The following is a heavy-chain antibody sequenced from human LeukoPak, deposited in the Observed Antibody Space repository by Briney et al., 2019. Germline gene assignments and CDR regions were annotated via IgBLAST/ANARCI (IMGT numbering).Heavy chain of an antibody. Sequence: SETLSLTCFVSGGSIRSSDYCWSWIRQPPGKEMEWIATITSGGTTYYNPSLQSRVTISVDTSKNQFSLKLSSVTAADTAVYYCARSSLGGLALGYCSSTSCRRRTWFDPWGQGTLVTVSS. V-gene: IGHV4-39*01. J-gene: IGHJ5*02. CDR2: ITSGGTT. CDR1: GGSIRSSDYC. CDR3: ARSSLGGLALGYCSSTSCRRRTWFDP. D-gene: IGHD2-2*01.